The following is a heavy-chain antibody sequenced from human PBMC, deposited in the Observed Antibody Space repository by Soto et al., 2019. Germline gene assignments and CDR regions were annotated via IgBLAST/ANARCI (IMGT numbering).Heavy chain of an antibody. D-gene: IGHD3-16*01. J-gene: IGHJ6*02. CDR1: GYTFIRYG. CDR2: ISPYNDYT. CDR3: ARGVYYDTSWGKLSHYGLDV. Sequence: QVQLAQSANEVKKPGASVRVSCKAAGYTFIRYGIAWVRQAPGQGLEWMGWISPYNDYTVYAQKFQGRVSMTADTSTRTVYMTLRGLKSDDTAVYYCARGVYYDTSWGKLSHYGLDVWGQGTSVSVSS. V-gene: IGHV1-18*01.